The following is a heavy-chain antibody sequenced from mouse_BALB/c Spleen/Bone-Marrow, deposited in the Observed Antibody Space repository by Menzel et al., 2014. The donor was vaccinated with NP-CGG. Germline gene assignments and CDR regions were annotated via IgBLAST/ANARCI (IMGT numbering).Heavy chain of an antibody. Sequence: VQGVQAGGGLVQPGGSLQLSCAASGFDFSRYWMSWVRQAPGKGLEWIGEINPDSSTINYTPSLKDKFIISRGNAKNTLYLQMSKVRSEDPALYFCARLNFYGNLFVWGAGTPVTVSS. V-gene: IGHV4-1*02. CDR3: ARLNFYGNLFV. CDR2: INPDSSTI. J-gene: IGHJ1*01. D-gene: IGHD1-1*01. CDR1: GFDFSRYW.